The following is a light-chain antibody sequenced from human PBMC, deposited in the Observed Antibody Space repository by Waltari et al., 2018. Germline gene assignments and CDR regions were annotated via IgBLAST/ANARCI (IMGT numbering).Light chain of an antibody. CDR2: DAS. Sequence: EIVLTQSPATLSLSPGERATLSCRASQSVSSYLAWYQQKPGQAPRLLLYDASNRATGIPARFSGSGSGTDFTLTISSLEPEDFAVYYCQQRSKTFGGGTKVESK. V-gene: IGKV3-11*01. CDR3: QQRSKT. CDR1: QSVSSY. J-gene: IGKJ4*01.